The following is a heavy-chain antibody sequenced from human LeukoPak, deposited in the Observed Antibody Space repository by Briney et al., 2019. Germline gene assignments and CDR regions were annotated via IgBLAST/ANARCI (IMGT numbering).Heavy chain of an antibody. V-gene: IGHV1-2*02. CDR2: INPNSGGT. CDR1: GYTFTSYY. CDR3: AREHSSGYYFDAFDI. D-gene: IGHD3-22*01. Sequence: ASVKVSCKASGYTFTSYYMHWVRQAPGQGLEWMGWINPNSGGTNYAQKFQGRVTMTRDTSISTAYMELGRLRSDDTAVYYCAREHSSGYYFDAFDIWGQGTMVTVSS. J-gene: IGHJ3*02.